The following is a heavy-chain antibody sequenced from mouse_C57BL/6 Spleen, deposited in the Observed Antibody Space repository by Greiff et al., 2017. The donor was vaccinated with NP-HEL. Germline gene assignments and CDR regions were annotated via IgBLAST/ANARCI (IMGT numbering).Heavy chain of an antibody. D-gene: IGHD2-5*01. Sequence: QVQLQQSGAELVRPGASVTLSCKASGYTFTDYEMHWVKQTPVHGLEWIGAIDPETGGTAYNQKFKGKAILTADKSSSTAYMELRSLTSEDSAVYYCTRSYYSNNFDYWGQGTTLTVSS. J-gene: IGHJ2*01. CDR1: GYTFTDYE. V-gene: IGHV1-15*01. CDR2: IDPETGGT. CDR3: TRSYYSNNFDY.